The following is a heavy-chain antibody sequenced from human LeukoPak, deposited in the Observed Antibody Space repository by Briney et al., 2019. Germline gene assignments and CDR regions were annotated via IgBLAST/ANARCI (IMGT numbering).Heavy chain of an antibody. Sequence: PSETLSLTCAVYGGSFSGYYWSWIRQPPGKGLEWIGEINHSGSTNYDPSLKSRVTISVDTSKNQFSLKLSSVTAADTAVYYCARATYYYDSSGYWRAPFDIWGQGTMVTVSS. V-gene: IGHV4-34*01. CDR3: ARATYYYDSSGYWRAPFDI. D-gene: IGHD3-22*01. CDR1: GGSFSGYY. CDR2: INHSGST. J-gene: IGHJ3*02.